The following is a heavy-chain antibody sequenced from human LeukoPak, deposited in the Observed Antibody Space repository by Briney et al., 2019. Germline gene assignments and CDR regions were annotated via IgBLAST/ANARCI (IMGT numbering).Heavy chain of an antibody. D-gene: IGHD6-19*01. CDR1: GFTVSSNE. J-gene: IGHJ4*02. CDR3: ARGLSSGWYSARGY. Sequence: GGSLRLSCAASGFTVSSNEMSWVRQAPGKGLEWVSSISGGSTYYADSRKGRFTISRDNSKNTLHLQMNSLRAEDTAVYYCARGLSSGWYSARGYWGQGTLVTVSS. V-gene: IGHV3-38-3*01. CDR2: ISGGST.